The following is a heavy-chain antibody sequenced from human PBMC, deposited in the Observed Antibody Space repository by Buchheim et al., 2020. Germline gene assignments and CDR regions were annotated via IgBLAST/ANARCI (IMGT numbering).Heavy chain of an antibody. Sequence: QVQLQQWGAGLLKPSETLSLTCAVYGGSFSGYYWSWIRQPPGKGLEWIGEINHSGSTNYNPSLKSRVTISVDTSKNPFSLKLSSVTAADTAVYYCASGNGWLRFGALDYWGQGTL. V-gene: IGHV4-34*01. D-gene: IGHD5-12*01. CDR1: GGSFSGYY. CDR3: ASGNGWLRFGALDY. CDR2: INHSGST. J-gene: IGHJ4*02.